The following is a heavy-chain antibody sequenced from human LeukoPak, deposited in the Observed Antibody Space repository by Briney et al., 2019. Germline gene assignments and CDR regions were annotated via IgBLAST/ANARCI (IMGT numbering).Heavy chain of an antibody. Sequence: TGTSLRLSCAASGFTFSSYGMHWVRQAPGKGLEWVAVISYDGSNKYYADSVKGRFTISRDNSKNTLYLQMNSLRAEDTAVYYCAKDGAPAIVLGIYYYYGMDVWGQGTTVTVSS. D-gene: IGHD3-22*01. CDR3: AKDGAPAIVLGIYYYYGMDV. CDR2: ISYDGSNK. CDR1: GFTFSSYG. V-gene: IGHV3-30*18. J-gene: IGHJ6*02.